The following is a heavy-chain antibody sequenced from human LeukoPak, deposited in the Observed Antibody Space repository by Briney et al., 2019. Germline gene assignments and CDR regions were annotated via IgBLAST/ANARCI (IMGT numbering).Heavy chain of an antibody. CDR1: GFTFSSYG. CDR2: ISSSSSYI. V-gene: IGHV3-21*01. D-gene: IGHD2-15*01. CDR3: ARESPPRGYCSGGSCYADY. Sequence: GGSLRLSCAASGFTFSSYGMHWVRQAPGKGLEWVSSISSSSSYIYYADSVKGRFTISRDNAKNSLYLQMNSLRAEDTAVYYCARESPPRGYCSGGSCYADYWGQGTLVTVSS. J-gene: IGHJ4*02.